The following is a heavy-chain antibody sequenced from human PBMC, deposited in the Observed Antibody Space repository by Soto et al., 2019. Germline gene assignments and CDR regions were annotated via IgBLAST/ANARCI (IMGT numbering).Heavy chain of an antibody. CDR2: IYHSGST. CDR3: ARDPVIVGHDY. CDR1: GYSISSGYY. D-gene: IGHD3-22*01. Sequence: SETLSLTCAVSGYSISSGYYWGWIRQPPGKGLEWIGSIYHSGSTYYNPSLKSRVTISVDTSKNQFSLKLSSVTAADTAVDYCARDPVIVGHDYWGQGTLVTVSS. J-gene: IGHJ4*02. V-gene: IGHV4-38-2*02.